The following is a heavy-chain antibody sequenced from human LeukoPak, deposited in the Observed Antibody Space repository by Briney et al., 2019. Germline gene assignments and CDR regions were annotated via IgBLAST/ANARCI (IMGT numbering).Heavy chain of an antibody. V-gene: IGHV1-18*01. J-gene: IGHJ5*02. D-gene: IGHD6-13*01. CDR3: ARRIAAAGRNWFDP. CDR1: GYTFTSHG. Sequence: ASVKVSCRASGYTFTSHGISWVRQAPGQGLEWMGWISAYNGNTNYAQKLQGRVTMTTGTSTNTAYMELRSLRSDDTAVYYCARRIAAAGRNWFDPWGQGTLVTVSS. CDR2: ISAYNGNT.